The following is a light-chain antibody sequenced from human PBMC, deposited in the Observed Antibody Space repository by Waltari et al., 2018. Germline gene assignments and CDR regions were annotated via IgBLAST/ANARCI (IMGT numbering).Light chain of an antibody. V-gene: IGLV1-51*01. CDR3: GTWDSSLNVEL. J-gene: IGLJ2*01. Sequence: QSVLTQPPSVSAAPGQKVTISCSGSSSNIGKKYVSWYQHLPGTAPKLLSYESNKRPSGIPDRCSGSNSGTTATLGITGLQTGDEADYYCGTWDSSLNVELIGGGTKLTVL. CDR2: ESN. CDR1: SSNIGKKY.